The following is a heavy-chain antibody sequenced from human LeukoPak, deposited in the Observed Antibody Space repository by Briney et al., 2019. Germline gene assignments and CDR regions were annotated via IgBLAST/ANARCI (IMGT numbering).Heavy chain of an antibody. Sequence: SETLSLTCTVSGASISFYYWTWIRQPPGKGLEWIGHISYSGGTKYNPSLKSRVTISLDTSKNQFSLRLTSVTAADTAVYYRARQPRYSADYFDYWGQGTLVAVSS. CDR1: GASISFYY. D-gene: IGHD3-9*01. V-gene: IGHV4-59*08. J-gene: IGHJ4*02. CDR3: ARQPRYSADYFDY. CDR2: ISYSGGT.